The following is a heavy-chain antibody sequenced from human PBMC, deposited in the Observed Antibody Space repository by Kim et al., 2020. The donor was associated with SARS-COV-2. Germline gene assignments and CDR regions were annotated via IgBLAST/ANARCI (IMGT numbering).Heavy chain of an antibody. CDR1: GGSISRSPYY. J-gene: IGHJ4*02. V-gene: IGHV4-39*01. CDR2: VFHSGNT. D-gene: IGHD5-18*01. CDR3: ATLIRYTYGD. Sequence: SETLSLTCNVSGGSISRSPYYWGWIRQPPGKRLEWIGSVFHSGNTYYNPSLRGRVTISVDTSQNQFSLRLTSVTAADTGVYYCATLIRYTYGDWGQGTLVAVSS.